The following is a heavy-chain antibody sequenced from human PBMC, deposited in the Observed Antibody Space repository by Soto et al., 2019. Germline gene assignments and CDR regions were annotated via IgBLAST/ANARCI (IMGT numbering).Heavy chain of an antibody. CDR3: ARAPYLHCSGGSCWFDY. V-gene: IGHV3-30-3*01. Sequence: GGALRLSCAASVFTFSSYAMHWVRQAPGKGLEWVAVISYDGSNKYYADSVKGRFTISRDNSKNTLYLQMNSLRAEDTAVYYCARAPYLHCSGGSCWFDYWGQGTLVTVSS. CDR2: ISYDGSNK. CDR1: VFTFSSYA. D-gene: IGHD2-15*01. J-gene: IGHJ4*02.